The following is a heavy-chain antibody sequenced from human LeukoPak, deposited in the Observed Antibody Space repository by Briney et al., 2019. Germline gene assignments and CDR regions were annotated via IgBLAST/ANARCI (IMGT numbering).Heavy chain of an antibody. CDR3: VVQGWLCRAPTQYYFDY. CDR2: IYSGGST. CDR1: GFTVSSNY. J-gene: IGHJ4*02. D-gene: IGHD3-22*01. V-gene: IGHV3-66*01. Sequence: GGSLRLSCAASGFTVSSNYMSWVRQAPGKGLEWVSVIYSGGSTYYADSVKGRFTISRDNSKNTLYLQMSSLRAEDTAVYYCVVQGWLCRAPTQYYFDYWGQGTLVTVSS.